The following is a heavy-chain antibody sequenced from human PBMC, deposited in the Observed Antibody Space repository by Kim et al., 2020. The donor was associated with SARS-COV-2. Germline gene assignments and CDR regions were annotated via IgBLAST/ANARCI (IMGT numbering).Heavy chain of an antibody. Sequence: GGSLRLSCAASGFTFSDSAMTWVRQAPGKGLEWVATITFTGVTTNYADSVKGRFTISRDNSKNTLYLQMNNLRADDTALYYCASHFRFDPWGQGTLVTVSS. D-gene: IGHD3-3*02. J-gene: IGHJ5*02. CDR1: GFTFSDSA. V-gene: IGHV3-23*01. CDR3: ASHFRFDP. CDR2: ITFTGVTT.